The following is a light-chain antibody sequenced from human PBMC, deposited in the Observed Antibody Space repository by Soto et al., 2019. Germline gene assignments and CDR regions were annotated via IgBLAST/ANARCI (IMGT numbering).Light chain of an antibody. J-gene: IGKJ3*01. CDR3: QQSYSTPFT. V-gene: IGKV1-39*01. CDR2: AAS. Sequence: DIQMTQSPSSLSASVGDRVSISCRASQSISNYLNWYQQKPGRAPKLLIYAASSLQSGVPSRFSGSGSGTDFTLTISSLQPDDFATYYCQQSYSTPFTFGPGTKVDLK. CDR1: QSISNY.